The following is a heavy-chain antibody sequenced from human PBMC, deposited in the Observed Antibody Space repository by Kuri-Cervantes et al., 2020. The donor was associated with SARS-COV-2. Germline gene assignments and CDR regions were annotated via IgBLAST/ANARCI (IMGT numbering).Heavy chain of an antibody. J-gene: IGHJ6*03. CDR1: GFTFSSYW. CDR2: IKQDGSEK. Sequence: GESLKISCAASGFTFSSYWMSWVRQAPGKGLEWVANIKQDGSEKYYVDSVKGRFTISRDNAKNSLYLQMNSLRAEDTAVYYCARYGVYYYYYYMDVWGKGTTVTVSS. D-gene: IGHD3-3*01. CDR3: ARYGVYYYYYYMDV. V-gene: IGHV3-7*01.